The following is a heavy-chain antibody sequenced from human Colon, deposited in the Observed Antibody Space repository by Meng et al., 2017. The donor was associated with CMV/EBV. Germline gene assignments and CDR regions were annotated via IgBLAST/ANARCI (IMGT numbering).Heavy chain of an antibody. CDR2: IYAGGRST. CDR3: ALVAIASSGEFHFDY. CDR1: GFTLRNYA. Sequence: GGSLRLSCAASGFTLRNYAMSWVRQAPGKGLEWVSVIYAGGRSTYYADSVKGRFIISGDDSKNTLYMQMNSLRAEDTAVYYCALVAIASSGEFHFDYWGQGTLVTVSS. D-gene: IGHD3-10*01. J-gene: IGHJ4*02. V-gene: IGHV3-23*03.